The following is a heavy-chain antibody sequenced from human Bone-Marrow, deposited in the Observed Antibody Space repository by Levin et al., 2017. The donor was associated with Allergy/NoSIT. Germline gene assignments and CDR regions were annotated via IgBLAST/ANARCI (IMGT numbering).Heavy chain of an antibody. CDR2: VSHGGRA. Sequence: SQTLSLTCPVSGDSVESGYFWAWIRQPPGKGLEWIGSVSHGGRAYYNPSLESLKSRVTISRGTSNNQFSLKLTSVTASDTAIYYCARDPLNDWYFDYWGRGSLVTVSS. J-gene: IGHJ2*01. V-gene: IGHV4-38-2*02. CDR1: GDSVESGYF. CDR3: ARDPLNDWYFDY.